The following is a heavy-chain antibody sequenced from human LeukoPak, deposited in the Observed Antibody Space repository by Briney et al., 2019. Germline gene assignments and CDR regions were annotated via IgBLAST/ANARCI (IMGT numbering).Heavy chain of an antibody. J-gene: IGHJ3*02. CDR1: GGSVSSSGFY. Sequence: SETLSLTCTVSGGSVSSSGFYWGWIRQPPGKGLEWIGSIYYSGSTDYNPSLKSRVTISVDTSKNQFSLKLSSVTASDTAVYYCARRFAPSRNDAFDIWGQGTMVTVSS. CDR3: ARRFAPSRNDAFDI. CDR2: IYYSGST. D-gene: IGHD3-10*01. V-gene: IGHV4-39*01.